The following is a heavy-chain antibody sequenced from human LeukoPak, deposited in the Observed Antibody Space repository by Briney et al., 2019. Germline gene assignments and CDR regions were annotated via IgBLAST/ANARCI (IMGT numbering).Heavy chain of an antibody. CDR2: INSAGAT. V-gene: IGHV3-23*01. J-gene: IGHJ4*02. CDR1: GFTFSNYA. Sequence: GGSLRLSCAASGFTFSNYAMSWVLQAPGTGLEWVSAINSAGATYYADSVRGRFTISRDNSKSTLYLQMSSLGVEDTAIYYCAKRETSLKYYSDYWGQGTLVTVSS. CDR3: AKRETSLKYYSDY.